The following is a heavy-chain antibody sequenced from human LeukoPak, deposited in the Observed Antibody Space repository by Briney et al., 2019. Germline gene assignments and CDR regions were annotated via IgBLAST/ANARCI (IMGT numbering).Heavy chain of an antibody. CDR1: GYTFTGYY. D-gene: IGHD3-10*01. CDR3: ARNQFRGSYFQH. Sequence: ASVKVSCKASGYTFTGYYMHWVRQAPGQGLEWMGWINPNSGGTNYAQKFQGRVTMTRDTSISTAYIELSRLTSDDTAVYYCARNQFRGSYFQHWGQGTLVTVSS. V-gene: IGHV1-2*02. J-gene: IGHJ1*01. CDR2: INPNSGGT.